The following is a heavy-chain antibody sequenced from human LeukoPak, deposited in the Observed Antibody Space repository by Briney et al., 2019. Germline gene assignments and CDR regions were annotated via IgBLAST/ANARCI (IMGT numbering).Heavy chain of an antibody. CDR2: INSDGSTT. V-gene: IGHV3-74*03. CDR3: AKYDSSGYFFDY. Sequence: GGSLRLSCAASGFTFSRYWMHWVRQAPGKGLVWVSRINSDGSTTTYADSVKGRFTISRDNAKNTLYLQMNSLRAEDTAVYYFAKYDSSGYFFDYWGQGTLVTVSS. CDR1: GFTFSRYW. D-gene: IGHD3-22*01. J-gene: IGHJ4*02.